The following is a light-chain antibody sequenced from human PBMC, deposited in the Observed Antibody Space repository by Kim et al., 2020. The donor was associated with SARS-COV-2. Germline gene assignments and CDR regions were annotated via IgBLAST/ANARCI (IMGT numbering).Light chain of an antibody. V-gene: IGKV4-1*01. CDR1: QSVLYSSNNKRY. CDR2: WAS. CDR3: QQYYSSPWT. J-gene: IGKJ1*01. Sequence: DIVMTQSPDSLAVSLGERATINCKSSQSVLYSSNNKRYVSWYQQKSGQPPKLLIYWASTRESGVPDRFSGSASGTDFTLTISSLQAEDVAVYYCQQYYSSPWTFGQGTKVDIK.